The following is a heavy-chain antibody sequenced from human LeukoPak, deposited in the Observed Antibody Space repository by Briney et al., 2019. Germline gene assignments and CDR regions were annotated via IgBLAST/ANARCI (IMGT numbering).Heavy chain of an antibody. D-gene: IGHD6-13*01. CDR2: IYYSGST. J-gene: IGHJ4*02. V-gene: IGHV4-31*03. CDR3: ASTKPYSSSWFDY. CDR1: GDSISSGGYY. Sequence: SETLSLTCTVSGDSISSGGYYWSWIRQHPGKGLEWIGYIYYSGSTYYNPSLKSRVTISVDAYKNQFSLKLSSVTAADTAFYYCASTKPYSSSWFDYWGQGTLVTVSS.